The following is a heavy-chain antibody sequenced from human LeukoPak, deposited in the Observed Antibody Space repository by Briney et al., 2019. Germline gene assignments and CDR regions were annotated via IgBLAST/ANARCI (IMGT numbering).Heavy chain of an antibody. Sequence: PSETLSLTCTVSGGSISSYYWSWIRQPPGKGLEWIGYIYYSGSTNYNPSLKSRVTISVDTSKNQFSLKLSSVTAADTAVYYCASRRYYYDSSGYYSYFDYWGQGTLVTVSS. D-gene: IGHD3-22*01. V-gene: IGHV4-59*01. CDR3: ASRRYYYDSSGYYSYFDY. J-gene: IGHJ4*02. CDR1: GGSISSYY. CDR2: IYYSGST.